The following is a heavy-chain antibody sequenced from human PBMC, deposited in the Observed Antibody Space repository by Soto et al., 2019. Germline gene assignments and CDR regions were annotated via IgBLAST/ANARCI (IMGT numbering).Heavy chain of an antibody. CDR2: ISAAGDP. J-gene: IGHJ6*02. Sequence: EVQLVESGGGLVQPGGSLRLSCEASGFTFRNYDMHWVRQGTGKGLEWVSGISAAGDPDYADSVEGRFTISRENAQNSFFLQMNSLRGGDPAVYYCARTDRDFYGVDVWGHGTTVIVSS. V-gene: IGHV3-13*05. CDR1: GFTFRNYD. CDR3: ARTDRDFYGVDV.